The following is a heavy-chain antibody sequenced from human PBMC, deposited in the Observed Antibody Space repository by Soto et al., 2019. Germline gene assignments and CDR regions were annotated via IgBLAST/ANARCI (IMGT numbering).Heavy chain of an antibody. CDR1: GFTFSSYG. D-gene: IGHD2-8*02. Sequence: GGSLRLSCAASGFTFSSYGMHWVRQAPGKGLEWVAVIWYDGSNKYYADSVKGRFTISRDNSKNTLYLQMNSLRAEDTAVYYCATDDSTDTRDYWASNNYFDHWGQGTLVTVSS. J-gene: IGHJ5*02. CDR2: IWYDGSNK. CDR3: ATDDSTDTRDYWASNNYFDH. V-gene: IGHV3-33*01.